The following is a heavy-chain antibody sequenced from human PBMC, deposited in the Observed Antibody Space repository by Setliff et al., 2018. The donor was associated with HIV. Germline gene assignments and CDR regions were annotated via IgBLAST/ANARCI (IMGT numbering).Heavy chain of an antibody. Sequence: SETLSLTCTVSGGSISSYYWSWIRQPPGKGLEWIWYIYYSGSTNYNPSLKSRVTISVDTSKNQFSLKLSSVTAADTAVYYCAREREGYYDSSGYYYGAFDIWGQGTMVTVSS. J-gene: IGHJ3*02. D-gene: IGHD3-22*01. CDR1: GGSISSYY. V-gene: IGHV4-59*01. CDR2: IYYSGST. CDR3: AREREGYYDSSGYYYGAFDI.